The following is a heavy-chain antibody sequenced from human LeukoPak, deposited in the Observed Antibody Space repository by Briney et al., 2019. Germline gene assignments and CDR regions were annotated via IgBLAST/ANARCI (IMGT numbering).Heavy chain of an antibody. CDR1: GFNFSTYE. CDR3: AREFYQDGIGSC. D-gene: IGHD3-22*01. J-gene: IGHJ4*02. CDR2: ISGSGRTI. Sequence: PGGSLRLSCVASGFNFSTYEMKWVRQAPGKGLECVSHISGSGRTIYYADSVKGRFSISRDNAKNSLYLQMNSLRVEDTAVYYCAREFYQDGIGSCWGQGILVTVSS. V-gene: IGHV3-48*03.